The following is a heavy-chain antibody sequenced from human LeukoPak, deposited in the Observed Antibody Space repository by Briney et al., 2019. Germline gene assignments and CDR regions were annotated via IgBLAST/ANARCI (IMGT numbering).Heavy chain of an antibody. J-gene: IGHJ4*02. CDR1: GGSINSTSHY. V-gene: IGHV4-39*02. Sequence: SETLSLTCTVSGGSINSTSHYWDWVRQPPGKGLEWIGTVFYERSTYYNPSLKSRVSMSADTSKNRFALKLSSVTGADTAVYYCSRRLHSEYYYDSSGKFDFWGPGFLVTVSS. D-gene: IGHD3-22*01. CDR2: VFYERST. CDR3: SRRLHSEYYYDSSGKFDF.